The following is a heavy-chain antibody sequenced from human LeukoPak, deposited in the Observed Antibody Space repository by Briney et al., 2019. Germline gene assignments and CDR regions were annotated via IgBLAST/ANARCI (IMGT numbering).Heavy chain of an antibody. D-gene: IGHD4-11*01. CDR3: ASQGYSNYERGGGHDR. J-gene: IGHJ5*02. CDR1: GFTFSSHW. V-gene: IGHV3-7*01. Sequence: PGGSLRLSCAASGFTFSSHWMSWVRQAPGKGLEWVANIKQDGSEKYYVDSVKGRFTISRDNAKNSLYLQMNSLRAEDTAVYYCASQGYSNYERGGGHDRWGQGTLVTVSS. CDR2: IKQDGSEK.